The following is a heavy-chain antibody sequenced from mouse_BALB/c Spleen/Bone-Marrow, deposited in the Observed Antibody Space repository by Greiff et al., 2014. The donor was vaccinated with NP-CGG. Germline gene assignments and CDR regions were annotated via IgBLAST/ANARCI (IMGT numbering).Heavy chain of an antibody. CDR1: GFNIKDTY. CDR2: IGPAIGNT. V-gene: IGHV14-3*02. CDR3: AGASYYAMDH. Sequence: VQLQQSGAELVKPGASVKLSCTASGFNIKDTYMHWGKQRPEQGLEWIGRIGPAIGNTKYDPKFQGKATITADTSSNTAYLQLSSLTSEDTAVYYCAGASYYAMDHWGQGTSVTVSS. J-gene: IGHJ4*01.